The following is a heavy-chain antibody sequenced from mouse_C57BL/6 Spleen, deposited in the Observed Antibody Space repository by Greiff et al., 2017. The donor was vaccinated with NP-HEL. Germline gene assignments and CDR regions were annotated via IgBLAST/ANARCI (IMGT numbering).Heavy chain of an antibody. CDR2: INPNNGGT. CDR3: ARGDYDRNWFAY. CDR1: GYTFTDYY. J-gene: IGHJ3*01. Sequence: VQLQQSGPELVKPGASVKISCKASGYTFTDYYMNWVKQSHGKSLEWIGDINPNNGGTSYNQKFKGKATLTVDKSSSTAYMELRSLTSEDSAVYYCARGDYDRNWFAYWGQGTLVTVSA. D-gene: IGHD2-4*01. V-gene: IGHV1-26*01.